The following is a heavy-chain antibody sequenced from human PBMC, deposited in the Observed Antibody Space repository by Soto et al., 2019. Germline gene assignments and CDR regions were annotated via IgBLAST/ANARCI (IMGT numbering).Heavy chain of an antibody. CDR2: IYHSGST. Sequence: SETLSLTCDVSGGSISIGGYSWSWIRPPPGKGLEWIGYIYHSGSTYYNPSLKSRVTISVDRSKNQFSLKLSSVTAADTAVYYCARHTPAISISDHWGQGTLVTVSS. CDR3: ARHTPAISISDH. CDR1: GGSISIGGYS. V-gene: IGHV4-30-2*01. D-gene: IGHD2-15*01. J-gene: IGHJ4*02.